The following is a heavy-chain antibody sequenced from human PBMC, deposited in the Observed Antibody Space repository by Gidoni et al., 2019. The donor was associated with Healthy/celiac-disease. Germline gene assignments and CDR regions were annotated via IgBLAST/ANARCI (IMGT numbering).Heavy chain of an antibody. Sequence: QLQLQESGPGLVKPSETLSLTRTVPGGSISSSCYYLGWIRQPPGKGLEWIGSIYYSRCTYYNLSLKSRVTISVDTSKNQFSLKLSSVTAADTAVYYCARQYYYDSSGYYSRGGYFQHWGQGTLVTVSS. J-gene: IGHJ1*01. D-gene: IGHD3-22*01. CDR1: GGSISSSCYY. CDR2: IYYSRCT. CDR3: ARQYYYDSSGYYSRGGYFQH. V-gene: IGHV4-39*01.